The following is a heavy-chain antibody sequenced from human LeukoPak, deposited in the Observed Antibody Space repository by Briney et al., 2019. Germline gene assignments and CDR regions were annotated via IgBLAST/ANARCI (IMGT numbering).Heavy chain of an antibody. J-gene: IGHJ6*02. D-gene: IGHD2-2*01. Sequence: ASVKVSCKASGGTFSSYAISWVRQAPGQGLEWMGGIIPIFGTANYAQKFQGRVTITADESTSTAYMELSSLRSEDTAVYYCARGPRGELYAIYYYGMDVWGQGTTVTVSS. CDR3: ARGPRGELYAIYYYGMDV. V-gene: IGHV1-69*13. CDR1: GGTFSSYA. CDR2: IIPIFGTA.